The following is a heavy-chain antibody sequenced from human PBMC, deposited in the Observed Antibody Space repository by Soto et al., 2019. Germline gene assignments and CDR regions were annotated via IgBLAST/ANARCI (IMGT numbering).Heavy chain of an antibody. Sequence: PSETLSLTCTVSCGSIISYFWTWIRQSPGKGLQWIGYVHYSGNTNYNPSLKSRVTMSVDTSRNQFSLRLTSVTAADTAVYYCARMNQLAPKRNAFDIWGQGTMVTVS. D-gene: IGHD1-1*01. CDR1: CGSIISYF. J-gene: IGHJ3*02. CDR2: VHYSGNT. CDR3: ARMNQLAPKRNAFDI. V-gene: IGHV4-59*01.